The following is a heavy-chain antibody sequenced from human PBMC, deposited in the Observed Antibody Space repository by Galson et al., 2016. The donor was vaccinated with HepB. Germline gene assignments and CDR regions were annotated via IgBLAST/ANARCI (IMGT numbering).Heavy chain of an antibody. CDR1: GYTFNSYW. D-gene: IGHD6-19*01. V-gene: IGHV5-51*01. Sequence: SGAEVKKPGESLEISCKGSGYTFNSYWIAWVRQMPGKGLECLGIIYPGDSDTRYSPSFQGQVTISADKSISTAYLQWSSLKASDTAMYYCASSVGVAGLDYWGQGTLVTVSS. CDR3: ASSVGVAGLDY. CDR2: IYPGDSDT. J-gene: IGHJ4*02.